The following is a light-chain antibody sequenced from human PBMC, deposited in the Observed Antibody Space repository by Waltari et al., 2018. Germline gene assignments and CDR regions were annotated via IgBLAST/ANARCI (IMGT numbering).Light chain of an antibody. V-gene: IGKV3-15*01. CDR1: QSVRSD. CDR3: QQYNKWPPGT. J-gene: IGKJ1*01. CDR2: GAS. Sequence: EVVLTQSPATLSVSLGERATPSCRACQSVRSDLAWYQQKPGQAPRLIIHGASIRATGIPARFSGSGSGTEFTLTISSLQSEDSAVYYCQQYNKWPPGTFGQGTKVEIK.